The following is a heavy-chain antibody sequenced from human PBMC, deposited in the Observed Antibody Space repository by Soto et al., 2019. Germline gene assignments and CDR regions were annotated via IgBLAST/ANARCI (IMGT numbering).Heavy chain of an antibody. D-gene: IGHD2-21*01. V-gene: IGHV1-8*01. J-gene: IGHJ5*01. Sequence: QVQLVQSGAEVKTPGASVKVSCKASGYTFATYDINWVRQAPGQGLEWMGWMNPNSGNTGYAQKFQGRLTMTRDTALGVAHMELSSLRNEDTAVYYFARSDGYNFNWLDSWGQGTLVTVSA. CDR1: GYTFATYD. CDR2: MNPNSGNT. CDR3: ARSDGYNFNWLDS.